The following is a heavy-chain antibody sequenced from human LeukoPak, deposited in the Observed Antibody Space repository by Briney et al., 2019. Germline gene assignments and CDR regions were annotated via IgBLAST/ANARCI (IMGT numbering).Heavy chain of an antibody. D-gene: IGHD3-10*01. Sequence: GGSLRLSCAVSEFTFSNYSMIWVRQAPGKGLEWVSSISSNSLHIFYADSVKGRFTISRDNAKNSLYLQMNNLRAEDTAVYYCVGPDSQFDCWGQGTLVTVSS. J-gene: IGHJ4*02. CDR2: ISSNSLHI. CDR1: EFTFSNYS. V-gene: IGHV3-21*01. CDR3: VGPDSQFDC.